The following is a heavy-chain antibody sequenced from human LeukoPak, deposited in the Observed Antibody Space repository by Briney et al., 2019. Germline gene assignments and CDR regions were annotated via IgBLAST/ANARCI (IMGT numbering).Heavy chain of an antibody. CDR3: ARQVTYTSGFYDGMDV. CDR1: GDSVSSNSAA. Sequence: SQTLSLTCAISGDSVSSNSAAWNWIRQSPSRGLEWLGRTYYRSKWYNDYAVSVKSRITINPDTSKNQFSLQLNSVTPEDTAVYYCARQVTYTSGFYDGMDVWGQGTTVTVSS. J-gene: IGHJ6*02. D-gene: IGHD6-19*01. V-gene: IGHV6-1*01. CDR2: TYYRSKWYN.